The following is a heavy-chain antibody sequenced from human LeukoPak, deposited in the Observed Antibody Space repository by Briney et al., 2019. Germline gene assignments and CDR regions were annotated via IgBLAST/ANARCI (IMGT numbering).Heavy chain of an antibody. D-gene: IGHD2-21*01. Sequence: PGGSLRLSCAASGVSFSGYSMNWVRQAPGKGLDWVSYISSGSRTIFYAESVKDRFTISRDNAKNLLYLEMNSLRAEDTAVYYCVRESIRGTRDFDYWGQGTLVTVSS. CDR3: VRESIRGTRDFDY. V-gene: IGHV3-48*04. CDR1: GVSFSGYS. J-gene: IGHJ4*02. CDR2: ISSGSRTI.